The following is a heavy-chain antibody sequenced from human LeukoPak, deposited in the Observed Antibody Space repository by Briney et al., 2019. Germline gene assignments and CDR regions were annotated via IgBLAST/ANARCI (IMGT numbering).Heavy chain of an antibody. Sequence: GGSLRLSCAASGFTFSSSAMSWVRQVPGKGLEWVSGISASGGSTSYADSVRGRFTISRDNSKNTLYVQMNSLRDEDTAVYYCAKGQRWESPHYLDSWGQGTLVTVSS. V-gene: IGHV3-23*01. CDR1: GFTFSSSA. D-gene: IGHD1-26*01. CDR3: AKGQRWESPHYLDS. CDR2: ISASGGST. J-gene: IGHJ4*02.